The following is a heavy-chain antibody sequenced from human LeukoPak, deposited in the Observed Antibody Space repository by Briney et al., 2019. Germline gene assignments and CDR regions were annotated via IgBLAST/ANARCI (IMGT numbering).Heavy chain of an antibody. D-gene: IGHD2-2*01. J-gene: IGHJ5*02. CDR2: INPNSGGT. CDR1: GYTFTGYY. V-gene: IGHV1-2*02. CDR3: ARDLVGYCSSTSCYHNWFDP. Sequence: GASVKVSCKASGYTFTGYYMHWVRQAPGQGLEWMGWINPNSGGTNYAQKFQGRVTMTRDTSISTAYVELSRLRSDDTAVYYCARDLVGYCSSTSCYHNWFDPWGQGTLVTVSS.